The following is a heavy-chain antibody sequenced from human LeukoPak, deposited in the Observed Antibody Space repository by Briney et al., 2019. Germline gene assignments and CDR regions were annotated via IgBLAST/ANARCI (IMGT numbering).Heavy chain of an antibody. D-gene: IGHD1-1*01. Sequence: ASVKLSCKASGYTFTGYDMHWGRQAPGQGLEWMGWINPNSGGTNYAQKFQGRVTMTRDTSMSTAYMGLSRLRSDDTAVYYCARDPGNWNIDYWGQGTLVTVSS. CDR2: INPNSGGT. CDR3: ARDPGNWNIDY. V-gene: IGHV1-2*02. CDR1: GYTFTGYD. J-gene: IGHJ4*02.